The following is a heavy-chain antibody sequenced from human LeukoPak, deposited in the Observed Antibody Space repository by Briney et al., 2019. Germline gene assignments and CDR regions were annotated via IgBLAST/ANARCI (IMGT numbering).Heavy chain of an antibody. Sequence: GGSLRLSCAASGFTFSNNGMNWVRQAPGKGLEWVSYISSSSSTIYSADSVKGRFTISRDNAKNSLCLEMNSLRADDTAVYYCMRASIQSSLDFRGQGTLVTVSS. V-gene: IGHV3-48*01. J-gene: IGHJ4*02. CDR3: MRASIQSSLDF. CDR1: GFTFSNNG. CDR2: ISSSSSTI. D-gene: IGHD3-3*02.